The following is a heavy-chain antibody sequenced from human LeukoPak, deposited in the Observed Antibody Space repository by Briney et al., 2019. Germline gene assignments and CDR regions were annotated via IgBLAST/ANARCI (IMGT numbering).Heavy chain of an antibody. Sequence: GGSLRLSCAASEFTFSRYAMSWVRQAPGKGLEWVSSISGSGGSTDYADSVKGRFSISRDNSKNTMYLQMNSLRDEDTAVYYCAKDRDSSSWPNDAFDIWGQGTMVTVSS. D-gene: IGHD6-13*01. J-gene: IGHJ3*02. CDR3: AKDRDSSSWPNDAFDI. V-gene: IGHV3-23*01. CDR2: ISGSGGST. CDR1: EFTFSRYA.